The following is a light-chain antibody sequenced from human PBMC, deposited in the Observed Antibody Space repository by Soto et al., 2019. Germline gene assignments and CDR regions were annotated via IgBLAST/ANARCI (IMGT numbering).Light chain of an antibody. CDR1: SSDVGSYNL. Sequence: QSVLTQPASVSGSPGQSITISCTGTSSDVGSYNLVSWYQQHPGKAPKLMIYEVSKRPSGVSNRFSGSKSGNTASLTISGLQAEDEADYYCCPYAGSSTFGYVFGTGTKVTVL. CDR2: EVS. J-gene: IGLJ1*01. V-gene: IGLV2-23*02. CDR3: CPYAGSSTFGYV.